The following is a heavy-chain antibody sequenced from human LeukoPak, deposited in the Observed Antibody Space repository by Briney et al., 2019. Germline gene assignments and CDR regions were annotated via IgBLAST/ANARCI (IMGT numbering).Heavy chain of an antibody. D-gene: IGHD6-19*01. V-gene: IGHV3-23*01. CDR3: AKAPQQYSSGWYGNYFDY. CDR1: GFTSSSYA. J-gene: IGHJ4*02. Sequence: GRSLRLSWAASGFTSSSYAMSWVRQTPGKGMEWVSAISGSGGSTYYADSVKGRFTISRDNSKNTLYLQMTSLRAEDTAVYYCAKAPQQYSSGWYGNYFDYWGQGTLVTVSS. CDR2: ISGSGGST.